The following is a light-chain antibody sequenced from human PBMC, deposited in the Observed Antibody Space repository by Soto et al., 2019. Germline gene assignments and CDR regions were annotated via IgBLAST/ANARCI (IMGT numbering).Light chain of an antibody. CDR1: QSVSSN. J-gene: IGKJ5*01. Sequence: EILLTQSPATLSVSPGERATLSCRASQSVSSNLAWYQQKPGQAPRLLIYGASTRATGIPARFSGSGSGAEFTLTISSLQTEDFAVYYCQQYNNWPSITFGQGTLLEI. V-gene: IGKV3-15*01. CDR3: QQYNNWPSIT. CDR2: GAS.